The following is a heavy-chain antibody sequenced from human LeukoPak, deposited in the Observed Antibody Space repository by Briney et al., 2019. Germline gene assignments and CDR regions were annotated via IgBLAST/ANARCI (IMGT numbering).Heavy chain of an antibody. V-gene: IGHV4-34*01. CDR2: INHSGST. CDR1: GGSLSGYF. D-gene: IGHD2-15*01. J-gene: IGHJ6*04. CDR3: ARLTPFAVDV. Sequence: SETLSLTCAVYGGSLSGYFWNWLRQPPGKGLEWVGEINHSGSTNYNPSLKGRVTISVDTSKNQFSLKLSSVTAADTAVHYCARLTPFAVDVWGKGTTVTVSS.